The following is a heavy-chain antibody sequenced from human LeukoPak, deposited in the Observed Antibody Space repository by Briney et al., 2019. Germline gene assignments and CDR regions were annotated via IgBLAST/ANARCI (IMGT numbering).Heavy chain of an antibody. J-gene: IGHJ3*02. V-gene: IGHV3-72*01. Sequence: GGSLRLSCKVSELILSDQFIDWVRQAPGKGLEWIGRSRNRDRSYTTEYAASVKGRFTISRDDSQNSVYLQMNSLTTDDTAVYYCSRDGGKNDNSAFDIWGQGTMVTVSS. CDR2: SRNRDRSYTT. CDR1: ELILSDQF. D-gene: IGHD3-22*01. CDR3: SRDGGKNDNSAFDI.